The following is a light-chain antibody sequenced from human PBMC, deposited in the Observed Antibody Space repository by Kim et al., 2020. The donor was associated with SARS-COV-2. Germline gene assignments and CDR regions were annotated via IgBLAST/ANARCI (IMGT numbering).Light chain of an antibody. CDR1: KLGEKC. Sequence: SYELTQPPSVSVFTGQTASISCSGNKLGEKCVCWYQQRPGQSPVLVVYEDIKRPSGIPERFSGSNSGNKATLTIRGTQAIDEADYYCQVWDITTAVFGGGTQLTVL. V-gene: IGLV3-1*01. CDR3: QVWDITTAV. CDR2: EDI. J-gene: IGLJ2*01.